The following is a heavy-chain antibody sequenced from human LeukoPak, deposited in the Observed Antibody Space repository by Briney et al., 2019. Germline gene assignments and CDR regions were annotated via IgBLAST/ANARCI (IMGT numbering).Heavy chain of an antibody. J-gene: IGHJ4*02. V-gene: IGHV1-2*02. D-gene: IGHD2-2*01. CDR2: INPDSGGT. Sequence: ASVKVSCKASGYTFTGYYMHWVRQAPGQGLEWMGWINPDSGGTNYAQKFQGRVTMTRDTSISTAYMELSRLRSDDTAVYYCARVVVVPAAMDYWGQGTLVTVSS. CDR3: ARVVVVPAAMDY. CDR1: GYTFTGYY.